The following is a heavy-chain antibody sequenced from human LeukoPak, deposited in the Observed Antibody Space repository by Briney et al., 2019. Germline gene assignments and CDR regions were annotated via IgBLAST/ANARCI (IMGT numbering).Heavy chain of an antibody. CDR2: ISNDGNNK. V-gene: IGHV3-30*18. D-gene: IGHD3-22*01. CDR1: GFSFSSYV. CDR3: AKATGGYFDRSAYIGY. Sequence: PGGSLRLSCAASGFSFSSYVMHWARQAPGKGLEWVAVISNDGNNKYYADSVKGRFIISRDNSKNTLFLQMNSLRTKDTAVYFCAKATGGYFDRSAYIGYWGQGILVTVSS. J-gene: IGHJ4*02.